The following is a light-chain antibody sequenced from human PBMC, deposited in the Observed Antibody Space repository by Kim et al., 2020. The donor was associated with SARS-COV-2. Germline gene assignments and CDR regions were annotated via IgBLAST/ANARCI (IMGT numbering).Light chain of an antibody. V-gene: IGKV1-39*01. CDR1: QNISSH. CDR3: QQSFSTPVT. J-gene: IGKJ5*01. Sequence: DIQMTQSPSSLSASVGDRVTITCRTSQNISSHLNWYQQTTGKAPKLLIYAASTLQTGVPSRFSGSGSGTEFALTISSLQPEDFAAYHCQQSFSTPVTFGQGTRLEIK. CDR2: AAS.